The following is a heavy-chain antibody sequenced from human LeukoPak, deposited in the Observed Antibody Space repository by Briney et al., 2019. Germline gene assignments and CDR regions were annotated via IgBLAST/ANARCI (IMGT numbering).Heavy chain of an antibody. J-gene: IGHJ6*03. CDR2: MNPNSGNT. D-gene: IGHD2-15*01. Sequence: ASVKVSCKASGYTFTSYDINWVRQATGQGLEWMGWMNPNSGNTGYAQKFQSRVTITRNTSISTAYMELSSLRSEDTAVYYCAREGRKSRGVDIVRKKETDYYYMDVWGQGTTVTVSS. V-gene: IGHV1-8*03. CDR1: GYTFTSYD. CDR3: AREGRKSRGVDIVRKKETDYYYMDV.